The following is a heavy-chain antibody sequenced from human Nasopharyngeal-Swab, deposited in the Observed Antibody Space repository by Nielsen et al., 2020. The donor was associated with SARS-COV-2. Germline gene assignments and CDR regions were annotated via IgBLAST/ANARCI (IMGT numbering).Heavy chain of an antibody. V-gene: IGHV3-23*01. Sequence: GESLKISCAASGFTFRSYAMSWVRQAPGKGLEWVSAISGSGGSTYYADSVKGRFTISRDNSKNTLYLQMNSLRAEDTAVYYCATFSLLNDYWGQGTLVTVSS. CDR1: GFTFRSYA. CDR2: ISGSGGST. CDR3: ATFSLLNDY. D-gene: IGHD2-21*02. J-gene: IGHJ4*02.